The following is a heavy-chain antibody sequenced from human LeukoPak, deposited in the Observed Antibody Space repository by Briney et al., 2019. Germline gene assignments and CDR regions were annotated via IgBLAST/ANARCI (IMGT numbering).Heavy chain of an antibody. CDR2: IYNSGST. J-gene: IGHJ4*02. D-gene: IGHD6-13*01. CDR1: GGSISSYY. V-gene: IGHV4-4*07. Sequence: SETLSLTCTVSGGSISSYYWSWIRQPAGKGLEWIGHIYNSGSTNYNPSLKGRVTMSVATSKNQFSLHLSSVTAADTAVYYCARNAFLVTAPGLYYFDYWGQGTLVAVSS. CDR3: ARNAFLVTAPGLYYFDY.